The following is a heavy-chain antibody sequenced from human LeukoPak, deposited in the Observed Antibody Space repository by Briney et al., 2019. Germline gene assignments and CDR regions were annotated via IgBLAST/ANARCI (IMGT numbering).Heavy chain of an antibody. D-gene: IGHD3-10*01. Sequence: SETLSLTCTVSGGSISSSSYYWGWIRQPPGKGLEWIGSIYYSGSTYYNPSLKSRVTISVDTSKNQFSLKLSSVTPADTAVYYCFMVRGVSTFDYWGQGTLVTVSS. CDR2: IYYSGST. CDR1: GGSISSSSYY. J-gene: IGHJ4*02. CDR3: FMVRGVSTFDY. V-gene: IGHV4-39*01.